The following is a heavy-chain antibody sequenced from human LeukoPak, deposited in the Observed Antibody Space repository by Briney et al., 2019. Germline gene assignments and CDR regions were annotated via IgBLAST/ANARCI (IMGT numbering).Heavy chain of an antibody. CDR3: ARRFSTYFDY. D-gene: IGHD3-3*01. CDR1: GGSISSSSDY. Sequence: SETLSLTCTVSGGSISSSSDYWGWIRQPPGKGLECIGSIYYSGSTYYNPSLKSRVTISVDTSKNQFSLKLSSVTAADTAVYYCARRFSTYFDYWGQGTLVTVSS. J-gene: IGHJ4*02. CDR2: IYYSGST. V-gene: IGHV4-39*01.